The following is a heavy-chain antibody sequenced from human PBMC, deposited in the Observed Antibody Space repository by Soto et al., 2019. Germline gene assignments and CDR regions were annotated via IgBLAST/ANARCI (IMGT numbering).Heavy chain of an antibody. Sequence: EVQLLESGGGLVQPGGSLRLSCAASGFTFSSYAMSWVRQAPGKGLACVSAISASGGSTYYADSVKGRFTISRDNSKNTLYLHMNNLRVEDKAVYYCADGGEWSFNFEYWGQGTLVTV. V-gene: IGHV3-23*01. CDR1: GFTFSSYA. CDR3: ADGGEWSFNFEY. J-gene: IGHJ4*02. CDR2: ISASGGST. D-gene: IGHD3-3*01.